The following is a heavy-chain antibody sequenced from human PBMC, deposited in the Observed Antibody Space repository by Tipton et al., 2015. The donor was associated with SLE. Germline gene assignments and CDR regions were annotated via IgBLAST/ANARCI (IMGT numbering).Heavy chain of an antibody. Sequence: TLSLTCAVYGGSFSGYYWNWIRQPPGKGLEWIGEINHSGSTNYNPSLKSRVTISVDTSKNQFSLKLSSVTAADTAVYYCARVGLSYYVYYMYVWDKGTTVTVSS. V-gene: IGHV4-34*01. CDR2: INHSGST. CDR3: ARVGLSYYVYYMYV. CDR1: GGSFSGYY. J-gene: IGHJ6*03. D-gene: IGHD1-26*01.